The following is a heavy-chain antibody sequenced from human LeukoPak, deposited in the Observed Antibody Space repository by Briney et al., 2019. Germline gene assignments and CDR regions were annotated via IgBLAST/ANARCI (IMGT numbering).Heavy chain of an antibody. J-gene: IGHJ5*02. CDR2: ISSSSSYI. V-gene: IGHV3-21*01. CDR1: GFTFSSYS. D-gene: IGHD2-2*01. CDR3: ARGSFVVVPAATTGLDP. Sequence: GGSLRLSCAASGFTFSSYSMNWVRQAPGKGLEWVSSISSSSSYIYYADSVKGRFTISRDNAKNSLYLQMNSLRAEDTAVYYCARGSFVVVPAATTGLDPWGQGTLVTVSS.